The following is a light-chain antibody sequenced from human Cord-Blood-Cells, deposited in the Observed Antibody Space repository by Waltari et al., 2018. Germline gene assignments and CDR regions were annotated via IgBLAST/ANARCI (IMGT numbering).Light chain of an antibody. V-gene: IGKV1-33*01. CDR1: QDISNY. CDR2: DAS. CDR3: QQYDNLLFT. J-gene: IGKJ3*01. Sequence: DIQMTQSPSSLSASVGDRVTITCQASQDISNYLNWYQQKPGKAPNPLIYDASNLETGVPSGFSGSGSGTDFTFTINSLHPEDIATYYCQQYDNLLFTFGPGTKVDIK.